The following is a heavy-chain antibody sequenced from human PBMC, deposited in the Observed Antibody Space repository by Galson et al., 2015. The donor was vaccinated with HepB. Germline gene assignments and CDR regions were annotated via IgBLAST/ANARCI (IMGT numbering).Heavy chain of an antibody. V-gene: IGHV3-13*01. CDR3: ARGGGGSYYDWYFDL. D-gene: IGHD1-26*01. J-gene: IGHJ2*01. CDR1: GFTFSSYD. Sequence: SLRLSCAASGFTFSSYDMHWVRQATGKGLEWVSAIGTAGDTYYPGSVKGRFTISRENAKNSLYLQMNSLRAGDTAVYYCARGGGGSYYDWYFDLWGRGTLVTVSS. CDR2: IGTAGDT.